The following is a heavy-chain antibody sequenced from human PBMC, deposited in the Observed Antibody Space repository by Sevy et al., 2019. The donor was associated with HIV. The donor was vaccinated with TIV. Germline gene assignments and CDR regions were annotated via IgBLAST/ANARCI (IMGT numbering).Heavy chain of an antibody. CDR3: ARESIVATINTGGRAYYYYGMDV. CDR1: GFTVSSNY. D-gene: IGHD5-12*01. CDR2: IYSGGST. Sequence: GGSLRLSCAASGFTVSSNYMSWVRQAPGKGLEWVSVIYSGGSTYYGDSVKGRFTISRDNSKNTLYLQMNSLRAEDTAVYYCARESIVATINTGGRAYYYYGMDVWGQGTTVTVSS. V-gene: IGHV3-53*01. J-gene: IGHJ6*02.